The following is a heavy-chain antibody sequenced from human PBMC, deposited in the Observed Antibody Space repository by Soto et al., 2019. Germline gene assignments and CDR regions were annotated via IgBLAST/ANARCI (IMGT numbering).Heavy chain of an antibody. CDR2: IIPMYGPA. CDR1: GGTFSSYA. D-gene: IGHD3-10*01. Sequence: QVPLVQSGAEVKKPGSSVTVSCKASGGTFSSYAIHWVRQAPGQGLEWMGGIIPMYGPAKYAQRFQGRVTITADESTTTVYMELTSLKSQDTAVYYCASFTSMVRGVIDNWFDPWGHGTLVTVSS. V-gene: IGHV1-69*01. J-gene: IGHJ5*02. CDR3: ASFTSMVRGVIDNWFDP.